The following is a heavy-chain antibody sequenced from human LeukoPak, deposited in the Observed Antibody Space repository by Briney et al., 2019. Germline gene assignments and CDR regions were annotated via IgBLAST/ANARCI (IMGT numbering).Heavy chain of an antibody. CDR3: ARDARSSSHYDY. CDR2: IWYDGSNK. D-gene: IGHD6-13*01. J-gene: IGHJ4*02. V-gene: IGHV3-33*01. Sequence: PGRSLRLSCAASGFTFSSYGMHWVRQAPGKGLEWVAVIWYDGSNKYYADSVKGRFTISGDNSKNTLYLQMNSLRAEDTAVYYCARDARSSSHYDYWGQGTLVTVSS. CDR1: GFTFSSYG.